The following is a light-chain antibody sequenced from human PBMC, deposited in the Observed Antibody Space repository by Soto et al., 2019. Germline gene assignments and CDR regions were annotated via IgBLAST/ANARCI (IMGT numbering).Light chain of an antibody. CDR2: DAS. CDR1: QSVSLS. CDR3: QERTSWQPWT. V-gene: IGKV3-11*01. J-gene: IGKJ1*01. Sequence: EIVLTQSPATLSLSPGGRATLSCRASQSVSLSLAWYQQKPGQATRLIIYDASKGASGIPARFSGSGSGTDFTLTISSLEPEDFAFYYCQERTSWQPWTFGQGTKVDIK.